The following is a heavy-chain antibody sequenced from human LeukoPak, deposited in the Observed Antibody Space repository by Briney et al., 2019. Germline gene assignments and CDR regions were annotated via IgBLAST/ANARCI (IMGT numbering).Heavy chain of an antibody. D-gene: IGHD3-10*01. Sequence: GGSLRLSCAVSGFTFSYYEMNWVRQAPGKGLEWVSYISSSGSTIYYADSVKGRFTISRDNAKNSLYLQMNSLRVEDTALYYCVRSITMFQHWGQGTLVTVSS. CDR2: ISSSGSTI. J-gene: IGHJ1*01. V-gene: IGHV3-48*03. CDR1: GFTFSYYE. CDR3: VRSITMFQH.